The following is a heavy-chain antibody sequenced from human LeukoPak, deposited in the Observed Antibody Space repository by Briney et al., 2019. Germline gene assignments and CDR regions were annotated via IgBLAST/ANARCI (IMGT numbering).Heavy chain of an antibody. J-gene: IGHJ4*02. CDR2: IHRTSSTI. Sequence: GGSLRLSCAASGFTFTDYSMNWVRQARGKGLEWVSYIHRTSSTIYYADSVKGRFIISRDNAKNSLFLQMNSLRAEDTAVYYCARDTPETAVAASFDHWGQGTLVTVSS. CDR1: GFTFTDYS. D-gene: IGHD6-19*01. V-gene: IGHV3-48*01. CDR3: ARDTPETAVAASFDH.